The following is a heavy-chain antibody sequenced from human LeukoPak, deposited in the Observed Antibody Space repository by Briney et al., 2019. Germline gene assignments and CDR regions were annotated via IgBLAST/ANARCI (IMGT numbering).Heavy chain of an antibody. CDR2: IRDSAYRT. V-gene: IGHV3-23*01. J-gene: IGHJ4*02. D-gene: IGHD3-10*01. CDR1: RFTFSNYA. Sequence: QSGGSLRLSCAASRFTFSNYAMSWVRQAPGKGLEWVSSIRDSAYRTYYADSVKGRFTISRDNAKNSLYLQMNSLRAEDTAVYYCASGGGYYGSGSYFPGQGYYFDYWGQGTLVTVSS. CDR3: ASGGGYYGSGSYFPGQGYYFDY.